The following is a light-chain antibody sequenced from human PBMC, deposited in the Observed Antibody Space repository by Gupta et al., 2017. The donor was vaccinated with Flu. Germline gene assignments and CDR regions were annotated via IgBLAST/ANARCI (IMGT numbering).Light chain of an antibody. CDR3: TARDSGGNGHV. CDR2: SND. V-gene: IGLV1-44*01. J-gene: IGLJ1*01. Sequence: VTICCTGNGSNIGSNNASWYQQHPGTAPRLLMYSNDHRPLGVPDRFSGSKSGTSASLTISGLQAEDEGDYYCTARDSGGNGHVFGTGTKVTVL. CDR1: GSNIGSNN.